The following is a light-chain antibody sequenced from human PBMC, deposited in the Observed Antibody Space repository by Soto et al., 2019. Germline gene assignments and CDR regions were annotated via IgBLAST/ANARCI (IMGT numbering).Light chain of an antibody. CDR3: QQYSNSPLT. J-gene: IGKJ4*01. CDR1: QSVSNDY. CDR2: DTS. V-gene: IGKV3D-20*01. Sequence: EIVLTQSPATLSLSPGERATLSCGASQSVSNDYLAWYQQKPGLAPRLIIYDTSSRATGIPDRFSGSGSGTDFTLTISRLEPEDFALYYCQQYSNSPLTFGGGTKVEIK.